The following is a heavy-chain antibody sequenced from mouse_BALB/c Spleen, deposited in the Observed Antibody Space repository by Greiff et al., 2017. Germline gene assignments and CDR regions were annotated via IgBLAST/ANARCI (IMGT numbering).Heavy chain of an antibody. V-gene: IGHV3-6*02. CDR1: GYSITSGYY. CDR3: ARGSYDGYGYFDV. J-gene: IGHJ1*01. D-gene: IGHD2-3*01. CDR2: ISYDGSN. Sequence: EVKLVESGPGLVKPSQSLSLTCSVTGYSITSGYYWNWIRQFPGNKLEWMGYISYDGSNNYNPSLKNRISITRDTSKNQFFLKLNSVTTEDTATYYCARGSYDGYGYFDVWGAGTTVTVSS.